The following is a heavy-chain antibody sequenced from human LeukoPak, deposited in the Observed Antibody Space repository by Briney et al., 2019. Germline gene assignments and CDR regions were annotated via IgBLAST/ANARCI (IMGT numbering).Heavy chain of an antibody. Sequence: SGTLSLTCTVSSDSIFTSNWWSWVRQPPGKGLEWIGQIFHSGSTSYSPSLKSRVTISMDKSKNQISLRLTSVTAADTAVYYCARSPTKRVPEDYWGQGTLVTVSS. V-gene: IGHV4-4*02. CDR3: ARSPTKRVPEDY. D-gene: IGHD2-2*01. J-gene: IGHJ4*02. CDR2: IFHSGST. CDR1: SDSIFTSNW.